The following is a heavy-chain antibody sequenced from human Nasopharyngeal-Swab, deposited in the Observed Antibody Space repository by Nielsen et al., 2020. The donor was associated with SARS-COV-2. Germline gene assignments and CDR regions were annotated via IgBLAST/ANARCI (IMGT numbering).Heavy chain of an antibody. V-gene: IGHV3-7*01. CDR2: IKQDESQK. D-gene: IGHD2-15*01. CDR1: GFTFSNYW. Sequence: GESLKISCAGSGFTFSNYWMSWVRQAPGKGLEWVANIKQDESQKYYVDSVRGRFTISRDNAKNSLYLQMNSLRAEDTAVYYCARPRALCSGDKCYFYYLDYWGQGTLVTVSS. CDR3: ARPRALCSGDKCYFYYLDY. J-gene: IGHJ4*02.